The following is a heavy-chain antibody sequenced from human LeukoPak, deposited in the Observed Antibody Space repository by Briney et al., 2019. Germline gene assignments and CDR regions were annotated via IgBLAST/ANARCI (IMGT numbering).Heavy chain of an antibody. Sequence: SRTLSLTCVISGHSVSSNNVAWNWLRQSPSRGLEWLGRTYDRSKWYNDYAVSMKGLITINPDTTKNQFSLQLKSVTPEDTAMYYCARDIPGSQDAFDLWGQGTMVIVSS. J-gene: IGHJ3*01. V-gene: IGHV6-1*01. D-gene: IGHD1-20*01. CDR3: ARDIPGSQDAFDL. CDR2: TYDRSKWYN. CDR1: GHSVSSNNVA.